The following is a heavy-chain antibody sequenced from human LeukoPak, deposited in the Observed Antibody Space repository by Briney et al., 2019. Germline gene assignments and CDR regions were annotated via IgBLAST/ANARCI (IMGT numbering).Heavy chain of an antibody. CDR1: GGSVSSYY. V-gene: IGHV4-59*02. Sequence: SETLSLTCTVSGGSVSSYYWSWIRQPPEKGLEWIGYIYYSGSTNYNPSLKSRVTISVDTSKNQFSLKLSSVTAADTAVYYCARDRGYCSSTSCYRADALDIWGQGTMVTVSS. J-gene: IGHJ3*02. D-gene: IGHD2-2*03. CDR2: IYYSGST. CDR3: ARDRGYCSSTSCYRADALDI.